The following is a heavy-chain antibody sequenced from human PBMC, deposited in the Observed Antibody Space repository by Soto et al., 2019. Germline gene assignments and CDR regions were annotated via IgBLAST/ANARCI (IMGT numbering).Heavy chain of an antibody. J-gene: IGHJ4*02. V-gene: IGHV3-23*01. Sequence: GGSLRLSCAASGFTFSSYAMSWVRQAPGKGLEWVSAISGSGGSTYYADSVKGRFTISRDNSKNTLYLQMNSLRAEDTAVYYCAKDLGITMVRGAPPPPLDYWGQGTLVTVSS. CDR1: GFTFSSYA. D-gene: IGHD3-10*01. CDR3: AKDLGITMVRGAPPPPLDY. CDR2: ISGSGGST.